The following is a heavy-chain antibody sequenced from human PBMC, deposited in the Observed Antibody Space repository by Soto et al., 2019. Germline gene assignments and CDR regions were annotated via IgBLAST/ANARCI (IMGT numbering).Heavy chain of an antibody. D-gene: IGHD1-7*01. CDR3: ARGITGTYTFLNQIFDY. CDR1: GFTFSSYA. V-gene: IGHV3-30-3*01. CDR2: ISYDGSNK. J-gene: IGHJ4*02. Sequence: GGSLRLSCAASGFTFSSYAMHWVRQAPGKGLEWVAVISYDGSNKYYADSVKGRFTISRDNSKNTLYLQMNSLRAEDTAVYYCARGITGTYTFLNQIFDYWGQGTLVTVSS.